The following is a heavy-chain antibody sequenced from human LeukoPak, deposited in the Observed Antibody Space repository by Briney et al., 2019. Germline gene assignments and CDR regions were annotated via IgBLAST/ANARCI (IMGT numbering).Heavy chain of an antibody. CDR1: GFTFSTFA. CDR3: ATATNLGGYFDL. D-gene: IGHD1/OR15-1a*01. J-gene: IGHJ2*01. CDR2: IYSGGST. V-gene: IGHV3-53*01. Sequence: GGSLRLSCVASGFTFSTFAMNWVRQAPGKGLEWVSVIYSGGSTYYADSVKGRFTISRGNSKNTLYLQMNSLRAEDTAVYYCATATNLGGYFDLWGRGTLVTVSS.